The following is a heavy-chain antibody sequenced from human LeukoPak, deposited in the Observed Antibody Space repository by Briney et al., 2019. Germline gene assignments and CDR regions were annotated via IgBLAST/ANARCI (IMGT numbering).Heavy chain of an antibody. J-gene: IGHJ4*02. V-gene: IGHV3-33*08. CDR3: ASDGSYLGYFDF. CDR1: GFTFSSYG. Sequence: GGSLRLSCAASGFTFSSYGMHWVRQAPGKGLEWVAVIWYGGSNKYYADSVKGRFTISRDNSKNTLYLQMNSLRAEDTAVYYCASDGSYLGYFDFWGQGTLVTVSS. D-gene: IGHD1-26*01. CDR2: IWYGGSNK.